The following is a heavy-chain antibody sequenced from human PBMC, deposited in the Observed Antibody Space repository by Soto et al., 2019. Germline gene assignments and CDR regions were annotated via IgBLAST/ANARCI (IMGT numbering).Heavy chain of an antibody. CDR2: IYLSNGYT. J-gene: IGHJ6*02. CDR1: GYIFTDYY. Sequence: ASVKVSCKASGYIFTDYYMHWVRQAPGQGLEWMGWIYLSNGYTNYAQKFEDRVTLTTDTSTRTVYMELRSLRSDDTAVYYCANRGNPLMDVWGQGTTVTVSS. CDR3: ANRGNPLMDV. V-gene: IGHV1-18*04.